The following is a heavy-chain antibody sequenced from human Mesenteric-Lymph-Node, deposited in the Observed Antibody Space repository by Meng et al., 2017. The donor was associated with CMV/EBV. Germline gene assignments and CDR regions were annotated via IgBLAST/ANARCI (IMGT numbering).Heavy chain of an antibody. CDR1: GFNVRDKY. CDR2: IYRGDNT. V-gene: IGHV3-66*01. J-gene: IGHJ4*02. CDR3: TGDSVSNPNLDY. D-gene: IGHD3-10*01. Sequence: VHLWESGGGLVQPGGSLRLSCAASGFNVRDKYMSWVRQAPGKGLEWVCIIYRGDNTYYIDSVKDRFTVSRDNSKNTMYLQMNSLRVEDTAVYYCTGDSVSNPNLDYWGQGTLVTVSS.